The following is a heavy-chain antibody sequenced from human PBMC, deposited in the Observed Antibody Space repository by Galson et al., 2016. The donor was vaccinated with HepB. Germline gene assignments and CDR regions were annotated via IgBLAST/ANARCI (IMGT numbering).Heavy chain of an antibody. J-gene: IGHJ3*02. D-gene: IGHD3-3*01. CDR1: GFTFTSYA. CDR3: AKSFVKKDFWSYYLADAFDI. Sequence: SLRLSCAASGFTFTSYALSWVRQAPGRGLEWVSTLNGNGRKTYYADSVKGRFTISRDNSKNTLFLQMNSLRVEDTAVYYCAKSFVKKDFWSYYLADAFDIRGQGTTVTVST. CDR2: LNGNGRKT. V-gene: IGHV3-23*01.